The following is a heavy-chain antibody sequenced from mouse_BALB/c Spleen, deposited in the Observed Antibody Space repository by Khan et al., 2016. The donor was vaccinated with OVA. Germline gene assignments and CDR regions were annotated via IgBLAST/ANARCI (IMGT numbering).Heavy chain of an antibody. CDR1: GYTFINYW. CDR3: ARRGLRWDFDY. D-gene: IGHD1-1*01. CDR2: INPSTAYT. Sequence: QVQLKQSGAELAKPGASVKMSCNASGYTFINYWILWVKQRPGQGLEWIGYINPSTAYTEYNQNFKDKATLTADKSSSTAYMQLSSLTSEDSAVYYCARRGLRWDFDYWGQGTTLTVSS. V-gene: IGHV1-7*01. J-gene: IGHJ2*01.